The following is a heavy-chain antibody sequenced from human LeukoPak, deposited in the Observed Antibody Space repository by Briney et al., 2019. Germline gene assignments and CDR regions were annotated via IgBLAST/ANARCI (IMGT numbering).Heavy chain of an antibody. CDR2: ISSSGSTI. J-gene: IGHJ4*02. D-gene: IGHD5-18*01. CDR3: ARVNGGGVYRYAPYFAY. CDR1: GFTFSDYY. V-gene: IGHV3-11*01. Sequence: GGSPRLSCAASGFTFSDYYMSWIRQAPVKGLEWVSYISSSGSTIYYADSVKGRFTISRDNAKNSLYLQMNSLRAEDTAVYYCARVNGGGVYRYAPYFAYWGQGTLVTVSS.